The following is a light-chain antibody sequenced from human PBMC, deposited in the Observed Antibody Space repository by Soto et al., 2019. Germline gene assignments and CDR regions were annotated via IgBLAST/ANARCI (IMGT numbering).Light chain of an antibody. J-gene: IGKJ1*01. Sequence: EIVLTQTPGTVSLSPGERATLSCRASQSVRSTYFAWYQHKPGQAPRLLIFDASTRATGIPDRFSGSGSGTDFTLTISRLEPEDFALYYCQQYNDWPTFGQGTKVEIK. CDR3: QQYNDWPT. CDR1: QSVRSTY. V-gene: IGKV3D-20*02. CDR2: DAS.